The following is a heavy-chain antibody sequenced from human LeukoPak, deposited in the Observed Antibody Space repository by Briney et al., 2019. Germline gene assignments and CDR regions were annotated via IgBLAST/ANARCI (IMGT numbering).Heavy chain of an antibody. Sequence: PSETLSLTCTVSGGSIDSYFWTWIRQPPGKGLQWIGYIYHIGTTDYHPSLKSRVTISLDRSKNQVSLSLSSVTAADTAVYYCARDPASFLSGYRQSLWGQGTMVTVSS. CDR2: IYHIGTT. V-gene: IGHV4-59*12. CDR3: ARDPASFLSGYRQSL. J-gene: IGHJ3*01. CDR1: GGSIDSYF. D-gene: IGHD5-12*01.